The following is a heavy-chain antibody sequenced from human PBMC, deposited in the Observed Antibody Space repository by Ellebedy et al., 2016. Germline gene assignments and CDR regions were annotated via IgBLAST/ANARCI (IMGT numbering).Heavy chain of an antibody. D-gene: IGHD4-17*01. V-gene: IGHV3-64D*06. Sequence: GGSLRLSCSGSGFSFTGYVMHWVRQAPGKGLEYLSAITSNGRTPYYADSVEGRFTISRDDSKNTLFLQMSSLRTDDTAVYYCAKPMDYGDPRAFDVWGQGTMVTVSS. CDR1: GFSFTGYV. CDR3: AKPMDYGDPRAFDV. CDR2: ITSNGRTP. J-gene: IGHJ3*01.